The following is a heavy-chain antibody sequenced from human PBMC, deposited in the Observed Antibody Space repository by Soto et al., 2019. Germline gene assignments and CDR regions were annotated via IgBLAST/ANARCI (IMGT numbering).Heavy chain of an antibody. Sequence: SETLSLTCAVSGGSISSSNWWSLVRQPAGKGLEWIGEIYHSGSTNYNPSLKSRVTISVDKSKNQFSLKLSSVTAADTAVYYCARDLGGGGNRGGGYWGQGTLVTVSS. D-gene: IGHD2-15*01. CDR2: IYHSGST. CDR3: ARDLGGGGNRGGGY. V-gene: IGHV4-4*02. J-gene: IGHJ4*02. CDR1: GGSISSSNW.